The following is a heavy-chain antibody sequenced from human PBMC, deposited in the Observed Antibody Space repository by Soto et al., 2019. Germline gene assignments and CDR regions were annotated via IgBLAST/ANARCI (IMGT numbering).Heavy chain of an antibody. CDR2: ISPYNGNT. D-gene: IGHD2-8*01. CDR1: GYTFSNFG. J-gene: IGHJ4*02. Sequence: QVRLVQSGGEVKKPGASVKVSRKASGYTFSNFGLSWVRQAPGQGLELMGWISPYNGNTNYAQKLQGRLTMTTDTSTSTAYMELRSLRSDDTAVYYCARDRLGVSVTGGGFDSWGQGTLVTVSS. CDR3: ARDRLGVSVTGGGFDS. V-gene: IGHV1-18*01.